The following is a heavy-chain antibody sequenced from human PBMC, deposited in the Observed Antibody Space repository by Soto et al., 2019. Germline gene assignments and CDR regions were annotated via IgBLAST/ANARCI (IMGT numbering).Heavy chain of an antibody. D-gene: IGHD1-26*01. V-gene: IGHV3-23*01. CDR1: GFTFSSYA. Sequence: ESGGGLVQPGGSLRLSCAASGFTFSSYAMRWVRQAPVKGLEWVSAISGSGGSTYYADSVKGQFTISRDNSKNTLYLQMNSLRAEDTAVYYCARRGSGSYYDYWGQGTLVTVSS. CDR2: ISGSGGST. J-gene: IGHJ4*02. CDR3: ARRGSGSYYDY.